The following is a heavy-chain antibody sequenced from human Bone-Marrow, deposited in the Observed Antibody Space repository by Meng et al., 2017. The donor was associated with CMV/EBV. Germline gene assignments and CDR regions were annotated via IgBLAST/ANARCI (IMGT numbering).Heavy chain of an antibody. Sequence: ASVKVSCKASGYTFTGYYMRWVRQAPGQGLEWMGWINPNSGGTNYAQKFQGRVTMTRDTSISTAYMELSRLRSDDTAVYYCASGQQLDGWGEGYYYYYGMDVWGQGTTVTFSS. CDR3: ASGQQLDGWGEGYYYYYGMDV. J-gene: IGHJ6*01. CDR2: INPNSGGT. D-gene: IGHD6-13*01. CDR1: GYTFTGYY. V-gene: IGHV1-2*02.